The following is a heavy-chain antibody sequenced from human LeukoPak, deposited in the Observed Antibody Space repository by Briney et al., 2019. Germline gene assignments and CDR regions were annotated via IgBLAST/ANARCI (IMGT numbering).Heavy chain of an antibody. CDR3: ASGTYYYDSSGVPAFDY. CDR2: IIPIFGTA. D-gene: IGHD3-22*01. V-gene: IGHV1-69*13. Sequence: ASVKVSCKASGGTFSSYAISWVRQAPGQGLEWMGGIIPIFGTANYAQKFQGRVTITADESTSTAYMELSSLRSENTAVYYCASGTYYYDSSGVPAFDYWGQGTLVTASS. J-gene: IGHJ4*02. CDR1: GGTFSSYA.